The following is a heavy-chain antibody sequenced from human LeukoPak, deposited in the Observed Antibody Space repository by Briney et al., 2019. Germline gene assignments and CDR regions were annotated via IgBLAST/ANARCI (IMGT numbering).Heavy chain of an antibody. Sequence: PSETLSLTCAVSGYSISSGYYWGWIRQPPGKGLEWIGSIYHSGSTYYNPSLKSRVTISVDTSKNQLPLKLSSVTAADTAVYYCARSITIFGVVNSDYWGQGTLVTVSS. CDR1: GYSISSGYY. D-gene: IGHD3-3*01. V-gene: IGHV4-38-2*01. J-gene: IGHJ4*02. CDR2: IYHSGST. CDR3: ARSITIFGVVNSDY.